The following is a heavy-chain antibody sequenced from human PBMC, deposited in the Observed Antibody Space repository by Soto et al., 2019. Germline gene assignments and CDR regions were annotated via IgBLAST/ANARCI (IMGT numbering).Heavy chain of an antibody. CDR1: GYTFTHFD. CDR2: MNPDSGKT. D-gene: IGHD4-17*01. V-gene: IGHV1-8*01. J-gene: IGHJ5*02. Sequence: QVQLVQSGAEVRKPGASVKVSCTASGYTFTHFDINWVRQAPGHGLEWMGWMNPDSGKTAYAEKFRGRVTMTRNTSMSTAYMELTSLTSEDTAVYYCARAPDYGDFGRWFDPWGQGTQVIVSS. CDR3: ARAPDYGDFGRWFDP.